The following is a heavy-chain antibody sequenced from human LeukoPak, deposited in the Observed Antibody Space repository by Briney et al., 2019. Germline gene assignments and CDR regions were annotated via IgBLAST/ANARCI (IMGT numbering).Heavy chain of an antibody. V-gene: IGHV4-59*08. CDR1: GGSISSNY. CDR2: IYYSGST. J-gene: IGHJ5*02. Sequence: SETLSLTCTVSGGSISSNYWSWIRQPPGKGLEWIGYIYYSGSTNYNPSLKSRVTISVDTSKNQFSLKLSSVTAADTAVYYCARQDGSNDSVWFDPWGQGTLVTVSS. CDR3: ARQDGSNDSVWFDP. D-gene: IGHD1-1*01.